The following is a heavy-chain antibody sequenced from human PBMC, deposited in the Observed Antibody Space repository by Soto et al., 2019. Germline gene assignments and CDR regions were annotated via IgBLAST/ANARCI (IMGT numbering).Heavy chain of an antibody. V-gene: IGHV3-23*01. D-gene: IGHD2-15*01. J-gene: IGHJ4*02. CDR3: SDWRAGGPVNLDH. CDR1: GLSLNNYA. CDR2: IDVLDGA. Sequence: EVQILESGGDLVQPGGSLRLSCVVSGLSLNNYAIAWVRHAPGKGLEFVSTIDVLDGAWYSDSVRGRLAISRDVSRNTVYLQMSCLSVEDTAIYFCSDWRAGGPVNLDHWGPGTRVTVSS.